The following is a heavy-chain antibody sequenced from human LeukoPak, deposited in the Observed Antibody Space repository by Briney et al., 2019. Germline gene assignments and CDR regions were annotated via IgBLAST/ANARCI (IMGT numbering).Heavy chain of an antibody. V-gene: IGHV3-7*01. Sequence: GGSLTLLCAASEFTISSYWMRWVRQAPGRGLGWVVNIKKDGPEIFYVHSGRGRFTISRDNAKKTLYLQMKSLRADDTAVYYCASSYCKFDYWGQGTLVTVSS. J-gene: IGHJ4*02. CDR3: ASSYCKFDY. CDR1: EFTISSYW. CDR2: IKKDGPEI. D-gene: IGHD2-21*01.